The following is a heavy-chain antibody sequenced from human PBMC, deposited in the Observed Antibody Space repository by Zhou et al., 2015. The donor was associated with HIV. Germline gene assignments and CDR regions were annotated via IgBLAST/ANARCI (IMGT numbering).Heavy chain of an antibody. D-gene: IGHD3-3*01. J-gene: IGHJ3*01. Sequence: QVQLVQSGAEVKKPGSSVQVSCKASGGSFTTYTINWVRQAPGQGLEWMGRIIPISDVTDYAHQFQGRVTFTADKSTNTAYLDLSSLRSDDTAVYFCARDLGARDQRVTVLGVRIIDESAADTWGQGTLVTVSS. CDR2: IIPISDVT. CDR3: ARDLGARDQRVTVLGVRIIDESAADT. CDR1: GGSFTTYT. V-gene: IGHV1-69*08.